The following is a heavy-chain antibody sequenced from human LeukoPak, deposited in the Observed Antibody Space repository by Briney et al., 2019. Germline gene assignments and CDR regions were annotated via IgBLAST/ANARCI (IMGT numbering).Heavy chain of an antibody. J-gene: IGHJ6*02. V-gene: IGHV3-9*01. Sequence: GGSLRLSCVASGFTFDDYAIHWVRQSPGKGLEWVSGITWNSGSTGYADSVKGRFTISRDNAKNSLYLQMNSLGAEDTALYYCVRGSGPTYWDYAMDVWGHGTTVTVSS. CDR1: GFTFDDYA. D-gene: IGHD3-3*01. CDR2: ITWNSGST. CDR3: VRGSGPTYWDYAMDV.